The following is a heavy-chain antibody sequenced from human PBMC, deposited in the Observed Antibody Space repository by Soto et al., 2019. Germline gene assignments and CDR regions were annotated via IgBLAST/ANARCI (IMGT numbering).Heavy chain of an antibody. CDR1: GFTFSSYW. J-gene: IGHJ6*02. CDR3: ARDSRYYYYYGMDV. V-gene: IGHV3-7*01. Sequence: EVQLVESGGGLVQPGGSLRLSCAASGFTFSSYWMSWVRQAPGKGLEWVAIIKQDGSEKYYVDSVKGRFTISRDNAKNSLYLQMNSLRAEDTAVYYCARDSRYYYYYGMDVWGQGTTVTVSS. CDR2: IKQDGSEK.